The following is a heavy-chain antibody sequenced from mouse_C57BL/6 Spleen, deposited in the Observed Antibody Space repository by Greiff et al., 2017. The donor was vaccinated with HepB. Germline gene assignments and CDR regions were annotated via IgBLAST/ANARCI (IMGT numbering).Heavy chain of an antibody. CDR1: GYTFTDYY. CDR3: ARRGTTVVDY. D-gene: IGHD1-1*01. CDR2: IYPGSGNT. J-gene: IGHJ2*01. V-gene: IGHV1-76*01. Sequence: QVQLQQSGAELVRPGASVKPSCKASGYTFTDYYINWVKQRPGQGLEWIARIYPGSGNTYYNEKFKGKATLTAEKSSSTAYMQLSSLTSEDSAVYFCARRGTTVVDYWGQGTTLTVSS.